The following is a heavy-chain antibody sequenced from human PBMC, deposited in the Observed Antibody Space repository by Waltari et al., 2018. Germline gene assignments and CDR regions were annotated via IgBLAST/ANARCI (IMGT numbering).Heavy chain of an antibody. Sequence: QLQLQESGPGLVKPSETLSLTCTVSGGSISSSSSSWGWIRPPPGKGLEWIGSIYYSGSTYYNPSLKSRVTISVDTSKNQFSLKLSSVTAADTAVYYCARIIGSYYDILTGYYFDYWGQGTLVTVSS. V-gene: IGHV4-39*01. CDR3: ARIIGSYYDILTGYYFDY. D-gene: IGHD3-9*01. J-gene: IGHJ4*02. CDR2: IYYSGST. CDR1: GGSISSSSSS.